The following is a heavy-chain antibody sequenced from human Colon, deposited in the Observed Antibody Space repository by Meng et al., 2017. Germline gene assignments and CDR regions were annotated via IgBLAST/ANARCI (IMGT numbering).Heavy chain of an antibody. D-gene: IGHD3-10*02. CDR1: GDSVSSNSAA. CDR2: TYYRSKYYN. V-gene: IGHV6-1*01. CDR3: ARDWGDVRGGFDF. Sequence: QGQVQQSGPGLVKPSKTLSLTVAISGDSVSSNSAAWNWIRQSPARGLEWLGRTYYRSKYYNDYALSVKSRITINPDTSKNQFSLQLNSVTPEDTAIYYCARDWGDVRGGFDFWGQGTLVTVSS. J-gene: IGHJ4*02.